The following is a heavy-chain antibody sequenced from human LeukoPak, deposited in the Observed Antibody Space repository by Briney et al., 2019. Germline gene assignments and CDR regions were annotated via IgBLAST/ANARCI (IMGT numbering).Heavy chain of an antibody. D-gene: IGHD2-15*01. CDR2: ISASGSTT. V-gene: IGHV3-23*01. CDR3: ASRDPCSGGSCFGLGY. CDR1: GFTFRSYD. J-gene: IGHJ4*02. Sequence: GGSLRLSCAASGFTFRSYDLSWVRQALGQGLEWVSIISASGSTTYYADAVKGRFTISRDNSKNTLYLQMNRLRAGDTAVYYCASRDPCSGGSCFGLGYWGQGTLVTVSS.